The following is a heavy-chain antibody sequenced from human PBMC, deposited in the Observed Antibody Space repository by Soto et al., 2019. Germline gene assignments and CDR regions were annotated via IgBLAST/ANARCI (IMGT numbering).Heavy chain of an antibody. CDR2: IIPMYGPA. J-gene: IGHJ5*02. CDR3: PRVTSLVRGVIDNWFDP. CDR1: GGTFSSYA. D-gene: IGHD3-10*01. Sequence: QVPLVQSGAEVKKPGSSVTVSCKASGGTFSSYAIHWVRQAPGQGLEWMGGIIPMYGPAKYAQRFQGRVTITADDSTTTVYMELTSLTSPDTAVYYWPRVTSLVRGVIDNWFDPWGHGTLVTVSS. V-gene: IGHV1-69*01.